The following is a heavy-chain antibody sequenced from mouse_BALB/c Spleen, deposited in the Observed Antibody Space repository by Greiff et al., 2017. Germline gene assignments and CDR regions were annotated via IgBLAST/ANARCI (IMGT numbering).Heavy chain of an antibody. CDR1: GFTFSSFG. V-gene: IGHV5-17*02. J-gene: IGHJ3*01. Sequence: EVHLVESGGGLVQPGGSRKLSCAASGFTFSSFGMHWVRQAPEKGLEWVAYISSGSSTIYYADTVKGRFTISRDNPKNTLFLQMTSLRSEDTAMYYCARDDYGGFAYWGQGTLVTVSA. CDR2: ISSGSSTI. CDR3: ARDDYGGFAY. D-gene: IGHD2-4*01.